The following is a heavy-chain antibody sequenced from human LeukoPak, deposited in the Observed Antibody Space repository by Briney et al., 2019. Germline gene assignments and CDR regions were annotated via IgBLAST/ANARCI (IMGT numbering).Heavy chain of an antibody. Sequence: ASVKVSCKASGGTFSSYAISWVRQAPGQGLEWMGRIIPILGIANYAQKFQGRVTITADKSTSTAYMELSSLRSEDTAVYYCAREECSSTSCFIDYWGQGTLVTVSS. J-gene: IGHJ4*02. D-gene: IGHD2-2*01. CDR2: IIPILGIA. CDR1: GGTFSSYA. V-gene: IGHV1-69*04. CDR3: AREECSSTSCFIDY.